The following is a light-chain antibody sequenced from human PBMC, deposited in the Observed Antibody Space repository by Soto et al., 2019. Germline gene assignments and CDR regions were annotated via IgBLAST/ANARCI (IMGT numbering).Light chain of an antibody. CDR3: QHYDHLPIT. CDR1: QSISSW. CDR2: DAS. J-gene: IGKJ5*01. Sequence: DIQVSQSPSTLSASVGDRVTITCRASQSISSWLAWYQQKPGKAPRLLLYDASSLETGVPSRFSGSGSGTDFTFTISSLQPEDIATYYCQHYDHLPITFGQRTRLAI. V-gene: IGKV1-33*01.